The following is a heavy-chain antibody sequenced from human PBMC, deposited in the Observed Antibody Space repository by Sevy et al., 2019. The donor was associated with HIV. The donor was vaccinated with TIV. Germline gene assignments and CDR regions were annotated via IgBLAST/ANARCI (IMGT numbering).Heavy chain of an antibody. V-gene: IGHV3-7*01. CDR2: IKQDGSEK. Sequence: GGSLRLSCAASGFTFSSYWMRWVRQAPGKGLEWVANIKQDGSEKYYVDSVKGRFTISRDNAKNSLYLQMNSLRAEDTAVYYSVRDQGYYYGMDVWGQGTTVTVSS. CDR3: VRDQGYYYGMDV. CDR1: GFTFSSYW. J-gene: IGHJ6*02.